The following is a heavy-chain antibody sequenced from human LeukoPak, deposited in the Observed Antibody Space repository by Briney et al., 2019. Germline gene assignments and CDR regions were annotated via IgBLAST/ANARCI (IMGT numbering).Heavy chain of an antibody. CDR1: GFTFSSYG. J-gene: IGHJ4*02. D-gene: IGHD6-13*01. V-gene: IGHV3-33*01. CDR2: IWYDGSNK. Sequence: GGSLRLSCAASGFTFSSYGMHWVRQAPGKGLEWVAVIWYDGSNKYYADSVKGRFTISRDNAKNSLYLQMNSLRAEDTAVYYCARAPFRSIAAAGLGPYWGQGTLVTVSS. CDR3: ARAPFRSIAAAGLGPY.